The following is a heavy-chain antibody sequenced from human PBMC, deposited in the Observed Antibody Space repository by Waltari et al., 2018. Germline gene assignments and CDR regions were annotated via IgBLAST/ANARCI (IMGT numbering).Heavy chain of an antibody. V-gene: IGHV1-3*01. CDR1: GYTFTSYA. Sequence: QVQLGQSGAEVKKPGASVKVSCKASGYTFTSYAMHWVRQAAGKRLEWIGWINAGNCNKKYSQTFQGRVTITRDTSSSTAYMAPSSLRSEDTAVYYGACRDSSGYYYRDAFDIWGQGTMVTVSS. CDR3: ACRDSSGYYYRDAFDI. CDR2: INAGNCNK. D-gene: IGHD3-22*01. J-gene: IGHJ3*02.